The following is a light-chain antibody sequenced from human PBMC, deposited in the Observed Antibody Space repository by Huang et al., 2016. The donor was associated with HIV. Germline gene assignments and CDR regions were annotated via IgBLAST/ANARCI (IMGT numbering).Light chain of an antibody. CDR2: EAS. J-gene: IGKJ1*01. Sequence: DIQMTPSSSTLSASVGDRVTIACRASQSISTWLAWYQQKPGRAPNLLIYEASTLESGDPSRFSGGGYGTDFTLTIGSLQPDDFATYYCQQYNSFPWTFGQGTKVEV. CDR3: QQYNSFPWT. V-gene: IGKV1-5*03. CDR1: QSISTW.